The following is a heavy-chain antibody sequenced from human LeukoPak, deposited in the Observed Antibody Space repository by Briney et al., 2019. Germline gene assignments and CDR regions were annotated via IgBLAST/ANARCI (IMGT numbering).Heavy chain of an antibody. J-gene: IGHJ4*02. D-gene: IGHD3-10*01. CDR3: ARELQAYGSGSYYHDY. CDR1: GYTFTGYY. CDR2: INPNSGGT. Sequence: ASVKVSCKASGYTFTGYYMHWVRQAPGRGLEWMGWINPNSGGTNYAQKFQGRVTMTRDTSISTAYMELSRLRSDDTAVYYCARELQAYGSGSYYHDYWGQGTLVTVSS. V-gene: IGHV1-2*02.